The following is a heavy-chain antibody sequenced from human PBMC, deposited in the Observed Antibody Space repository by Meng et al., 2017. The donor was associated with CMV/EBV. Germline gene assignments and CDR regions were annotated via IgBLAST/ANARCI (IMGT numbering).Heavy chain of an antibody. CDR3: AHHPFYYDSISFDY. D-gene: IGHD3-22*01. V-gene: IGHV2-5*01. CDR2: IFGNDDK. J-gene: IGHJ4*02. CDR1: GFSLSISGVG. Sequence: QITLNESRPTLVTPTQTLTPPCPLSGFSLSISGVGVAWLRQSPGKALEWLALIFGNDDKRYRPSLRSRLTITKETSKNQVVLTMTNMDPVDTATYYCAHHPFYYDSISFDYWGQGTLVTVSS.